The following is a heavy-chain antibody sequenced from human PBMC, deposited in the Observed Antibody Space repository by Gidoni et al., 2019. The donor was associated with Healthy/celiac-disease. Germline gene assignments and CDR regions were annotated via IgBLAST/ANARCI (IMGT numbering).Heavy chain of an antibody. CDR3: AKDNSSGYYITTFDY. Sequence: QVQLVESGGGVVKHGRSLRLSCAASGFTFSSYGMHWVRQAPGKGLEWLAVISYDGSNKYYADSVKGRFTISRDNSKNTLYLQMNSLRAEDTAVYYCAKDNSSGYYITTFDYWGQGTLVTVSS. V-gene: IGHV3-30*18. J-gene: IGHJ4*02. D-gene: IGHD3-22*01. CDR1: GFTFSSYG. CDR2: ISYDGSNK.